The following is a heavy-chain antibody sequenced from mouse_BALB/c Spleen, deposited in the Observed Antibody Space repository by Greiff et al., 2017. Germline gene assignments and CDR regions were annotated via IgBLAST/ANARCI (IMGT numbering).Heavy chain of an antibody. CDR2: IYPGDGDT. CDR1: GYTFTSYW. J-gene: IGHJ3*01. CDR3: ARGRYDAFAY. Sequence: VQLHQSGAELARPGASVKLSCKASGYTFTSYWMQWVKQRPGQGLEWIGAIYPGDGDTRYTQKFKGKATLTADKSSSTAYMQLSSLASEDSAVYYCARGRYDAFAYWGQGTLVTVSA. V-gene: IGHV1-87*01. D-gene: IGHD2-14*01.